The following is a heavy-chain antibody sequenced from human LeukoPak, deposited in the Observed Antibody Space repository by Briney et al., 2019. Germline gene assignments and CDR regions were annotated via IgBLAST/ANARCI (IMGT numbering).Heavy chain of an antibody. Sequence: GGSLRLSCAASGSTFDAYAMSWVRQAPGKGLEWVSGINWNGGSTGYADSVRGRFTISRDNAKNSLYLQMNSLRAEDTALYYCARGDSSGWYFDQWGQGILVTVSS. D-gene: IGHD6-19*01. CDR3: ARGDSSGWYFDQ. V-gene: IGHV3-20*04. CDR2: INWNGGST. J-gene: IGHJ4*02. CDR1: GSTFDAYA.